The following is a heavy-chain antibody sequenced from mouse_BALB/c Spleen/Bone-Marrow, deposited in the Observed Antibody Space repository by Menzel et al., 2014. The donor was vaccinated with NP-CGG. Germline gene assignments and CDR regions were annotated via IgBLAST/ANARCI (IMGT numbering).Heavy chain of an antibody. CDR3: ARYDGYEAY. CDR1: GHTFTSYW. D-gene: IGHD2-3*01. J-gene: IGHJ3*01. Sequence: VMLVESGAELAKPGASVKMSCKASGHTFTSYWMHWVERRPGQGLEWIGYINPSTGYTEYNQKFKDKATLTADKSSSTAYMQLSSLTSEDSAVYYCARYDGYEAYWGQGTLVTVSA. CDR2: INPSTGYT. V-gene: IGHV1-7*01.